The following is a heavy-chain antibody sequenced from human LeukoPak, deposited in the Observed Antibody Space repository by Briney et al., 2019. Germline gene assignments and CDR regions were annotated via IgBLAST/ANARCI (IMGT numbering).Heavy chain of an antibody. CDR2: IGTAADT. D-gene: IGHD2-21*01. V-gene: IGHV3-13*01. Sequence: QSGGSLRLSCAASGLTFSSYDMHWVRQVIGEGLQWVSGIGTAADTYYVGSVKGRLTISRENAKNSLYLQMNNLRAGDTAVYYCARASACGAPSCNLHLGFYYGFDVWGQGTTVTVSS. J-gene: IGHJ6*02. CDR3: ARASACGAPSCNLHLGFYYGFDV. CDR1: GLTFSSYD.